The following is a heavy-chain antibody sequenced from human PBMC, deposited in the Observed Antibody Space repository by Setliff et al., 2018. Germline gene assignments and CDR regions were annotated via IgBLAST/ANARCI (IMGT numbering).Heavy chain of an antibody. D-gene: IGHD6-19*01. Sequence: SGPTLVNPTQTLTLTCTFSGFSLSTSGVGVGWIRQPPGKALEWLALIYWNDDKRYSPSLRTRLTNTKDTSENQVVLAMTNMDPVDTATYYCAHTKQQQWLVPFFFDFWGQGTPVTVSS. V-gene: IGHV2-5*01. CDR2: IYWNDDK. J-gene: IGHJ4*02. CDR1: GFSLSTSGVG. CDR3: AHTKQQQWLVPFFFDF.